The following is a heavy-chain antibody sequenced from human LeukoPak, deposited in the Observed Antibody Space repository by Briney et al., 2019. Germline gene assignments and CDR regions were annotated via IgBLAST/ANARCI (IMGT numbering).Heavy chain of an antibody. D-gene: IGHD3-10*01. CDR2: TRYDGSNK. CDR3: AKDLTSRNYYGSGSYDFDY. J-gene: IGHJ4*02. CDR1: GLTFSSYG. Sequence: GGSLRLSCAASGLTFSSYGMHWVRQAPGKGLEWVAFTRYDGSNKYYADSVKGRFTISRDNSKNTLYLQMNSLRAEDTAVYYCAKDLTSRNYYGSGSYDFDYWGQGTLVTVSS. V-gene: IGHV3-30*02.